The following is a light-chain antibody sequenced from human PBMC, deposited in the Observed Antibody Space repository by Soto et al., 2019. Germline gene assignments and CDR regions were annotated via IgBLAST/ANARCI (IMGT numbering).Light chain of an antibody. Sequence: EIVLTQSPGTVSLSPGERATLSCRASQSLSNSLAWYQQKPGQAPRLLIYDTSNRATGTPARFSGSGSGTDFTLTISSLEPEDFAVYYCQQRSNWPAFGQGTRLEIK. V-gene: IGKV3-11*01. CDR3: QQRSNWPA. CDR1: QSLSNS. CDR2: DTS. J-gene: IGKJ5*01.